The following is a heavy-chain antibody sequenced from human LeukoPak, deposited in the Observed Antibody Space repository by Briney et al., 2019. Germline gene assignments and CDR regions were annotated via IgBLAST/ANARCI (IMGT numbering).Heavy chain of an antibody. Sequence: KDGESLKISCKGSGYSFTSYWIGWVRQMPGKGLEWMGIIYPGDSDTRYSPSFQGRVTISADKSISTAYLQWSTLKVSDTAMYYCARHGSSTYYYYMDVWGKGTTVTVSS. CDR2: IYPGDSDT. J-gene: IGHJ6*03. D-gene: IGHD3-10*01. V-gene: IGHV5-51*01. CDR3: ARHGSSTYYYYMDV. CDR1: GYSFTSYW.